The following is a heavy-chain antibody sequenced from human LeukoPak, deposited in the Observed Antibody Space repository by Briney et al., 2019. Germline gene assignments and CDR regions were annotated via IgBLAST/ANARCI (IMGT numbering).Heavy chain of an antibody. CDR3: AKGDGDYGDPDY. CDR2: IRYDGSNK. V-gene: IGHV3-30*02. CDR1: GFTFSSYG. J-gene: IGHJ4*02. D-gene: IGHD4-17*01. Sequence: GGSLRLSCAASGFTFSSYGMHWVRQGQGKGLEWVAFIRYDGSNKYYADPVKGRFTISRDNSENALYLQMNSLRAEDTAVYYCAKGDGDYGDPDYWGQGTLVTVSS.